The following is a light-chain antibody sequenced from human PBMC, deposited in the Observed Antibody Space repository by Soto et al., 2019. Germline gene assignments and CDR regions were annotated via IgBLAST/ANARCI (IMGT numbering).Light chain of an antibody. Sequence: EIVLTQSPGTLSLSPGERATLSCRASQSVSILLAWYQQKPGQAPRLLIYDASNRATGIPARFSGSGSGTDFTLTISSLEPEDFAVYYCQQRNSWPLTFGGGTKVDIK. J-gene: IGKJ4*01. CDR3: QQRNSWPLT. V-gene: IGKV3-11*01. CDR2: DAS. CDR1: QSVSIL.